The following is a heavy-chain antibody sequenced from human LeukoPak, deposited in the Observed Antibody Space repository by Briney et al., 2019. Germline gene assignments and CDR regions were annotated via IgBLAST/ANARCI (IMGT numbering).Heavy chain of an antibody. V-gene: IGHV4-4*07. CDR1: GDSIGSYY. CDR2: IYTNGST. Sequence: SETLSLTCTVSGDSIGSYYWSWIRQSAGKGLEWIGRIYTNGSTNYNPSLKSRVTMSVDTSKSHFSLKLSSVTAADTAVYFCASQAPYGSGSYRPFGYWGQGTLVTVSS. J-gene: IGHJ4*02. CDR3: ASQAPYGSGSYRPFGY. D-gene: IGHD3-10*01.